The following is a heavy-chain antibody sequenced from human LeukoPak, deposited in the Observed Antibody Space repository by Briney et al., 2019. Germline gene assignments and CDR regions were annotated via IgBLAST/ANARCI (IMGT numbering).Heavy chain of an antibody. CDR1: AGSISSYY. D-gene: IGHD3-22*01. CDR3: ARSYYYDNSDSWYY. CDR2: ISYSGFT. V-gene: IGHV4-59*01. Sequence: SETLSLTCTVSAGSISSYYWSWIRQPPGTGLEWIGYISYSGFTSYNPSLESRVTMSVDTSKSQFSLKLSSVTAADTAVYYCARSYYYDNSDSWYYWGQGALVTVSS. J-gene: IGHJ4*02.